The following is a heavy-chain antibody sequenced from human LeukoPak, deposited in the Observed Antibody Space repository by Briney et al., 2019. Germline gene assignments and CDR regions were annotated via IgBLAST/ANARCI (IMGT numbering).Heavy chain of an antibody. D-gene: IGHD1-26*01. J-gene: IGHJ3*02. CDR1: GFTFSSYW. CDR2: IKQDGSEK. CDR3: ARDQASGSYDAFDI. Sequence: PGGSLRLSCAASGFTFSSYWMSWVRQAPGKGLEWVANIKQDGSEKYYVDSVKGRFTISRDNAKNSLYLQMNSLRAEDTAVYYCARDQASGSYDAFDIWGQGTMVTVSS. V-gene: IGHV3-7*01.